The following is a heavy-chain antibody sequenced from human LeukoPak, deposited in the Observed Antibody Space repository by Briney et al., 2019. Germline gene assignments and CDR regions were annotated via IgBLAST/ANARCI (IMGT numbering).Heavy chain of an antibody. CDR2: LSYDGSDK. CDR1: GFTFSSYG. V-gene: IGHV3-30*18. Sequence: GGSLRLSCAASGFTFSSYGMHWVRQAPGKGLEWVAVLSYDGSDKYYADSVKGRFSISRDNSKNTLYLQMNSLRAEDTAVYYCAKDGSGVVAASDWGQGTLVTVSS. J-gene: IGHJ4*02. CDR3: AKDGSGVVAASD. D-gene: IGHD2-15*01.